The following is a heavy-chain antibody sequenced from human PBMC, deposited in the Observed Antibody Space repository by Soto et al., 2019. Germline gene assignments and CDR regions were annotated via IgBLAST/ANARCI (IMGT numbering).Heavy chain of an antibody. CDR2: IYYSGST. CDR3: ARHWQPREQWLAFDY. V-gene: IGHV4-39*01. CDR1: WGSLSSSSFF. Sequence: NPSPPLPLFWGSLSSSSFFWGWVRPPPGKGLEWIGSIYYSGSTYYNPSLKSRVTISVDTSKNQFSLKLSSVTAADTAVYYCARHWQPREQWLAFDYWGQGTLVTVSS. J-gene: IGHJ4*02. D-gene: IGHD6-19*01.